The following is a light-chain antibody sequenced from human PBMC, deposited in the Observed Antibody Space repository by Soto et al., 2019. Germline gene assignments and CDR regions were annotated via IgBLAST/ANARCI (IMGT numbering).Light chain of an antibody. V-gene: IGKV3-20*01. CDR2: GAS. Sequence: EIVLTQSPGTLSLSPGERATLSCRASQSVSSSYFAWYQQKPGQAPRLIIYGASSRATGIPDRCSGSGSGTASTLTISRLETEDFVVYYCQQYGNSPPHTFGQGTKLEIK. CDR1: QSVSSSY. J-gene: IGKJ2*01. CDR3: QQYGNSPPHT.